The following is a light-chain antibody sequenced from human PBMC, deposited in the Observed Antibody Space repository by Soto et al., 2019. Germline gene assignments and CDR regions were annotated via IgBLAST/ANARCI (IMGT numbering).Light chain of an antibody. CDR1: QDISTY. V-gene: IGKV1-33*01. CDR2: DVS. CDR3: QHYDDLLRVT. Sequence: DIQMTQSPSSLSASVGDRVTITCQASQDISTYLNWYQQKLGKAPRLLIYDVSNLETGVPSRFSGSGSGTDFTLTISSLQPEDLATYYCQHYDDLLRVTFGPGTRVEIK. J-gene: IGKJ3*01.